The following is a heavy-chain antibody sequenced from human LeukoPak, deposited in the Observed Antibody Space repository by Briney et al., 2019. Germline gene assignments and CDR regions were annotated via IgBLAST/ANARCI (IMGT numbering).Heavy chain of an antibody. J-gene: IGHJ6*03. CDR3: ARRNDFWSGQAPYYYYYMDV. D-gene: IGHD3-3*01. CDR1: GYSFTSYW. Sequence: GESLKISCKGSGYSFTSYWIGWVRQMPGKGLEWMGIIYPVDSDTRYSPSFQGQVTISAGKSISTAYLQWSSLKASDTAMYYCARRNDFWSGQAPYYYYYMDVWGKGTTVTVSS. CDR2: IYPVDSDT. V-gene: IGHV5-51*01.